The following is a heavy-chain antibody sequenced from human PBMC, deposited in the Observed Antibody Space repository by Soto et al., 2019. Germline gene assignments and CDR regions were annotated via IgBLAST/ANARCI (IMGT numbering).Heavy chain of an antibody. CDR2: INADYGNT. CDR1: GYTFTNYG. D-gene: IGHD4-4*01. Sequence: ASVKVSCKASGYTFTNYGITWVRQAPGQGLEWMGWINADYGNTNYEQKFQGRVTMTTDTSTNTAYMELRSLRSDDTAVYCCARKSLSNFNWFDPWGQGTLVTVSS. J-gene: IGHJ5*02. CDR3: ARKSLSNFNWFDP. V-gene: IGHV1-18*04.